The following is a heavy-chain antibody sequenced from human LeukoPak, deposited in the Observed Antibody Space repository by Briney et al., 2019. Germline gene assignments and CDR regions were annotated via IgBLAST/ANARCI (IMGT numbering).Heavy chain of an antibody. D-gene: IGHD5-12*01. CDR1: GGSFSGYY. J-gene: IGHJ6*03. CDR3: ARLKGEVATILDYYYYMDV. Sequence: SETLSLTCAVYGGSFSGYYWSWIRQPPGKGLEWIGEINHSGSTNYNPSLKSRVTISVDTSKNQFSLKLSSVTAADTAVYYCARLKGEVATILDYYYYMDVWGKGTTVTISS. CDR2: INHSGST. V-gene: IGHV4-34*01.